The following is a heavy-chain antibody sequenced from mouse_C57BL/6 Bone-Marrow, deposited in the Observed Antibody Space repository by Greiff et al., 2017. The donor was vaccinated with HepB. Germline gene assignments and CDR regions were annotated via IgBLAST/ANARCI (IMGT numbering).Heavy chain of an antibody. CDR3: TRDRDDGYYRPWFAY. CDR2: ISSGGDYI. J-gene: IGHJ3*01. Sequence: EVKLVESGEGLVKPGGSLKLSCAASGFTFSSYAMSWVRQTPEKRLEWVAYISSGGDYIYYADTVKGRFTISRDNARNTLYLQMSSLKSEDTAMYYCTRDRDDGYYRPWFAYWGQGTLVTVSA. V-gene: IGHV5-9-1*02. CDR1: GFTFSSYA. D-gene: IGHD2-3*01.